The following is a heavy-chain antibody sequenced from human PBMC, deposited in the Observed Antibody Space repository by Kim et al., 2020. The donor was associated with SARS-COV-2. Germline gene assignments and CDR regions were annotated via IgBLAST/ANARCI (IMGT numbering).Heavy chain of an antibody. CDR3: ARRYYGSGTKYYYGMDV. V-gene: IGHV5-51*01. CDR2: IYPGDSDT. Sequence: GESLKISCKGSGYSFTSYWIGWVRQMPGKGLEWMGIIYPGDSDTRYSPSFQGQVTISADKSISTAYLQWSSLKASDTAMYYCARRYYGSGTKYYYGMDVWGQGTTVTVSS. CDR1: GYSFTSYW. D-gene: IGHD3-10*01. J-gene: IGHJ6*02.